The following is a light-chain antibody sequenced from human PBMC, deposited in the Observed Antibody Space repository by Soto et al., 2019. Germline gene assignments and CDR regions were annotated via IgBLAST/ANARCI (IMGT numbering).Light chain of an antibody. J-gene: IGLJ1*01. CDR2: EVS. Sequence: QSALTQPPSASGSPGQSVTISCTGTSGDVGGNYVSWYQQHLGKAPKLIIYEVSQRPSGVPDRFSGSKSGNTASLTVSGLQAEDEADYYCSSYAGSNNFVFGSGTKVTVL. CDR3: SSYAGSNNFV. V-gene: IGLV2-8*01. CDR1: SGDVGGNY.